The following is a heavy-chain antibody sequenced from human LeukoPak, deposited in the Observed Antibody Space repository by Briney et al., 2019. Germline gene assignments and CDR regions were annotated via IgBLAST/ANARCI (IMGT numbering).Heavy chain of an antibody. CDR2: ISYDGSNK. V-gene: IGHV3-30*18. CDR3: AKDWAPYCGGDCYFDY. J-gene: IGHJ4*02. Sequence: GGSLRLSCAASGFTFSNYGMHWVRQAPGKGLEWVPVISYDGSNKYYADSVKGRFTISRDNSKNTLYLQMNSLRAEDTAVYYCAKDWAPYCGGDCYFDYWGQGTLVTVSS. CDR1: GFTFSNYG. D-gene: IGHD2-21*02.